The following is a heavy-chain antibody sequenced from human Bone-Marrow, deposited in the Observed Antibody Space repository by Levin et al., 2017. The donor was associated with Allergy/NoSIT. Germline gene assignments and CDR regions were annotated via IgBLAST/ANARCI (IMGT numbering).Heavy chain of an antibody. CDR3: PRGQYDSRKPTHPFDF. J-gene: IGHJ3*01. CDR2: ISGSGAGT. V-gene: IGHV3-23*01. CDR1: GFTFTNYA. D-gene: IGHD3-22*01. Sequence: GESLKISCAASGFTFTNYAMSWVRQAPGGGLYWVSSISGSGAGTYYGDSVRGRFSISRDNSNNTLFLQINSLRADDTAIYYCPRGQYDSRKPTHPFDFWGQGTLVTVSS.